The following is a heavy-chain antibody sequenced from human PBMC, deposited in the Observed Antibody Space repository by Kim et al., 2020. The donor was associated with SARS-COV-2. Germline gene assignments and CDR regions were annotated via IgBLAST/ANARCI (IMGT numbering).Heavy chain of an antibody. Sequence: GSTNYNPSLKSRVTISVDTSKNQFSLKLSSVTAADTAVYYCARGPGYGIWGQGTLVTVSS. CDR3: ARGPGYGI. CDR2: GST. J-gene: IGHJ4*02. D-gene: IGHD4-17*01. V-gene: IGHV4-34*01.